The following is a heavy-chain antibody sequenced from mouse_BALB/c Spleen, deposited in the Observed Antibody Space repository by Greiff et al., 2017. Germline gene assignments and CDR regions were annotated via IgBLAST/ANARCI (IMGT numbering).Heavy chain of an antibody. CDR1: GFTFSSYG. CDR2: INSNGGST. J-gene: IGHJ2*01. D-gene: IGHD2-2*01. CDR3: ARGYGYDVGYYFDY. V-gene: IGHV5-6-3*01. Sequence: LVESGGGLVQPGGSLKLSCAASGFTFSSYGMSWVRQTPDKRLELVATINSNGGSTYYPDSVKGRFTISRDNAKNTLYLQMSSLKSEDTAMYYCARGYGYDVGYYFDYWGQGTTLTVSS.